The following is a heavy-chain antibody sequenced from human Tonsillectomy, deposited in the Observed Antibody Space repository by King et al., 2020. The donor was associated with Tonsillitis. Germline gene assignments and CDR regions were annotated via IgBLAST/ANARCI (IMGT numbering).Heavy chain of an antibody. CDR2: IYWKDDK. D-gene: IGHD3-9*01. CDR1: GCSLSTSGVG. J-gene: IGHJ4*02. Sequence: TLKESGPTLVKPTQTLTLTCTFSGCSLSTSGVGVGWIRQPPGKALEWLAPIYWKDDKRYSLSLKSRLTSTKDTSKNQVVLTITNMDPVDTATYYCAHQGDILTGYDYWGQGTLVTVAS. V-gene: IGHV2-5*01. CDR3: AHQGDILTGYDY.